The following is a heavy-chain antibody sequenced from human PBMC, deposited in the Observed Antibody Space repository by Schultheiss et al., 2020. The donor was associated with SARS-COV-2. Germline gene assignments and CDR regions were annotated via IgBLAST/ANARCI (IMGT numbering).Heavy chain of an antibody. D-gene: IGHD6-13*01. CDR3: ARDQVPPSSWYSGYYYYGMDV. J-gene: IGHJ6*02. CDR1: GFTFSSYS. CDR2: ISSSSSYI. Sequence: GESLKISCAASGFTFSSYSMNWVCQAPGKGLEWVSSISSSSSYIYYADSVKGRFTISRDNAKNSLYLQMNSLRAEDTAVYYCARDQVPPSSWYSGYYYYGMDVWGQGTTVTVSS. V-gene: IGHV3-21*01.